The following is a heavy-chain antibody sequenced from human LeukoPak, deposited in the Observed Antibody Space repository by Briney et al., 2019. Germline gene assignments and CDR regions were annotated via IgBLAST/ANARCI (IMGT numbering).Heavy chain of an antibody. V-gene: IGHV3-21*01. J-gene: IGHJ4*02. D-gene: IGHD3-9*01. CDR2: TSSSSSYK. CDR3: ARGVYDILAGHRPYYFDY. Sequence: GGSLRLSCAASGFTFSSYSMNWVRQAPGKGLEWVSSTSSSSSYKYYADSVKGRFTVSRDNAKNSLYLQMNSLRAEDTAVYYCARGVYDILAGHRPYYFDYWGQGTLVTVSS. CDR1: GFTFSSYS.